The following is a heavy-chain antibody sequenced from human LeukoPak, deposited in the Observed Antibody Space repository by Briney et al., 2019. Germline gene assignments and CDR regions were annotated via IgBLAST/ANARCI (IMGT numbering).Heavy chain of an antibody. Sequence: SETLSLTCAVYGGSFSGFYWSWIRQPPGKGLEWIGEINHSGSTNYNPSLKSRVTISVDTSKNQFSLKLSSVTAADTAVYYCARGRYYYGSGSYPRYYYYYYMDVWGKGTTVTVSS. J-gene: IGHJ6*03. V-gene: IGHV4-34*01. CDR1: GGSFSGFY. D-gene: IGHD3-10*01. CDR2: INHSGST. CDR3: ARGRYYYGSGSYPRYYYYYYMDV.